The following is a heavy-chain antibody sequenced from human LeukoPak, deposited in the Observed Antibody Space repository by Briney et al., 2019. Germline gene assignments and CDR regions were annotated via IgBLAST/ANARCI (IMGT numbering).Heavy chain of an antibody. D-gene: IGHD2-21*02. CDR2: IYYSGST. J-gene: IGHJ5*02. CDR3: ARAPYCGGDCFYWSDP. V-gene: IGHV4-59*01. CDR1: GGSISSYY. Sequence: SETLSLTCTVSGGSISSYYWSWIRQPPGKGLEWIGYIYYSGSTNYNPSLKSRVTISVDTSKNQFSLKLSSVTAADTAVYYCARAPYCGGDCFYWSDPWGQGTLVTVSS.